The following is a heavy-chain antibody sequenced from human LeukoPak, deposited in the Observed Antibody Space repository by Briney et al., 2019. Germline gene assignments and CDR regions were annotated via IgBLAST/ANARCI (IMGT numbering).Heavy chain of an antibody. CDR2: IIPILGIA. CDR1: GGTFSSYA. CDR3: ARVRQQLDRRWFDP. D-gene: IGHD6-13*01. V-gene: IGHV1-69*04. Sequence: SVKVSCKASGGTFSSYAISWVRQAPGQGLEWMGRIIPILGIANYAQKFQGRVTITADKSTSTAYMELSSLRSEDTAVYYCARVRQQLDRRWFDPWGQGTLVTVSS. J-gene: IGHJ5*02.